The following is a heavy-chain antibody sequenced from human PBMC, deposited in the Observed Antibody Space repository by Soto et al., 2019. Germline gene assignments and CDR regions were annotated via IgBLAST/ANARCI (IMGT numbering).Heavy chain of an antibody. CDR2: IYYSGST. Sequence: QVQLQESGPGLVKPPETLSLTCTVSGGSISSYYWSWIRQPPGKGLEWIGYIYYSGSTNYNPSLKSRLTISVDKSKNQFSLKLSSVTAADTAVYYCARGSDYYDSSGHYDAFDIWGQGTMVTVSS. V-gene: IGHV4-59*01. CDR3: ARGSDYYDSSGHYDAFDI. D-gene: IGHD3-22*01. J-gene: IGHJ3*02. CDR1: GGSISSYY.